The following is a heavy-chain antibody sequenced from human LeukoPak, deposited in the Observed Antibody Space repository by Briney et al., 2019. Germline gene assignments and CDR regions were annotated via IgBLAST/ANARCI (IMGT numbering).Heavy chain of an antibody. CDR1: GGSFSGYY. Sequence: PSETLSLTCAVYGGSFSGYYWSWIRQPPGKGLEWIGEINHSGSTNYNPSLKSRVTISVDTSKNQFSLKLSSVTAADTAVYYCASVYSSHWGQGTLVTVSS. J-gene: IGHJ4*02. V-gene: IGHV4-34*01. CDR2: INHSGST. CDR3: ASVYSSH. D-gene: IGHD6-19*01.